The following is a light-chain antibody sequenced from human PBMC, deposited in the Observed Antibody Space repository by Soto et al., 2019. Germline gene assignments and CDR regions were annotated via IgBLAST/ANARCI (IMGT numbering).Light chain of an antibody. J-gene: IGLJ3*02. CDR1: EISGKS. CDR3: QVWESIGDHLWV. Sequence: SYELTQPPSVSVAPGQTATLSCGGTEISGKSVHWYQQKPGQAPVLVVYDDSDRPSGIPERFSGSKSGNTATLTISRVEAGDEADYYCQVWESIGDHLWVFGGGTKLTVL. V-gene: IGLV3-21*02. CDR2: DDS.